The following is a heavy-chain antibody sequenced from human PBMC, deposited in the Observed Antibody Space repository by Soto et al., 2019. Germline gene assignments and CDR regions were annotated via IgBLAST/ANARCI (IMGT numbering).Heavy chain of an antibody. V-gene: IGHV3-7*01. J-gene: IGHJ4*02. D-gene: IGHD6-6*01. CDR1: GFTFSSYW. Sequence: GGSLRLSCAASGFTFSSYWMSWVRQAPGKGLEWVANIKQDGSEKYYVDSVKGRFTISRDNAKNSLYLQMNSLRAEDTAVYYCARDVEGSSSIFDYWGQGTLVTVSS. CDR3: ARDVEGSSSIFDY. CDR2: IKQDGSEK.